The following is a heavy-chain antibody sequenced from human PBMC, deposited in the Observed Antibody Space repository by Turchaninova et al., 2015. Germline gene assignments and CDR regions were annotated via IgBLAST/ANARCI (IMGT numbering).Heavy chain of an antibody. Sequence: GGSLRLSCAASGFTFSSYWMTWVRQAPGKGLEWVANINQDGSEKYYVDSVKGRFTISRDNAKNSLFLQMNSLRAEDTAVYYCARVLWVVVVVTGGVPTYKFDYWGQGALVTVSS. CDR2: INQDGSEK. V-gene: IGHV3-7*03. J-gene: IGHJ4*02. CDR1: GFTFSSYW. D-gene: IGHD2-2*01. CDR3: ARVLWVVVVVTGGVPTYKFDY.